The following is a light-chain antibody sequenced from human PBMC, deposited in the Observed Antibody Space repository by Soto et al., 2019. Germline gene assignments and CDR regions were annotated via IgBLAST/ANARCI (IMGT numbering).Light chain of an antibody. J-gene: IGKJ5*01. CDR1: QSMSSY. V-gene: IGKV1-39*01. Sequence: DVKVSQSASSLSASVGDRVTITCRASQSMSSYLNWYQQKPGKAPKLLSYAASSLQSGVPSRFSGSGSGRDFNLTISSLQPEDFATYYCQQGHSNPITLGQRTRLAIK. CDR3: QQGHSNPIT. CDR2: AAS.